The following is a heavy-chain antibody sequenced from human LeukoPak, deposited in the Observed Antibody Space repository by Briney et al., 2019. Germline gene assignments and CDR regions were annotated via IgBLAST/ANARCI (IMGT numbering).Heavy chain of an antibody. D-gene: IGHD1-26*01. V-gene: IGHV3-30*18. CDR1: RFTFSSYA. CDR3: EKDGLAYSRSRYYFDY. J-gene: IGHJ4*02. CDR2: ISHDGSNR. Sequence: PGRSLRLSCAVSRFTFSSYAMHWVRQAPGKGLDWVAIISHDGSNRYCADSVKGRFTISRDNSKNTLWLQMNSLRVEDTAVYYCEKDGLAYSRSRYYFDYWGQGTLVTVSS.